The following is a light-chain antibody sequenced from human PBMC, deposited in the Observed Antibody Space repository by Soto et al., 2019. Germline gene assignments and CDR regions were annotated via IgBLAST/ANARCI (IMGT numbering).Light chain of an antibody. Sequence: EIVLTQSPATLSLSPGERATLSCRASQSVSSYLAWYQQKPGQPPRLLIYSASNRATGIPDRFSGGGSRTDFTLTISSLEPEDFAVYYCQQYNDWPRRLTFGGGTKVEIK. J-gene: IGKJ4*01. CDR3: QQYNDWPRRLT. CDR1: QSVSSY. CDR2: SAS. V-gene: IGKV3-11*01.